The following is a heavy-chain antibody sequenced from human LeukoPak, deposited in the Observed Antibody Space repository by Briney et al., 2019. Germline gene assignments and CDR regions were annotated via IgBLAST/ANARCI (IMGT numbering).Heavy chain of an antibody. D-gene: IGHD6-19*01. CDR2: ISSSGSTI. CDR1: GFTFSTYE. V-gene: IGHV3-48*03. Sequence: GGSLRLSCAASGFTFSTYEMNWVRQAPEKGLEWVSYISSSGSTIYYADSVKGRFTISRDNAKNSLYLQMNSLRAEDTAIYYCATSSGWYRFFDYWGQGTLVTVSS. J-gene: IGHJ4*02. CDR3: ATSSGWYRFFDY.